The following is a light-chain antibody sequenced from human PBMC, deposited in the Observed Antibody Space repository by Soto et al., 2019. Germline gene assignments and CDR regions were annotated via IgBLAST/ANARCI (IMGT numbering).Light chain of an antibody. V-gene: IGKV4-1*01. J-gene: IGKJ4*01. CDR2: WAS. Sequence: DIVMTQSPDSLAVSLGERATMNCKCSRSVLYKSNNKNHLAWYQQKPGQPPQLIIYWASTRESGVPERFSGNGSGTDFTLTISSLEAEDVAFYWCQQYFDVPFTFGGGTKVEI. CDR3: QQYFDVPFT. CDR1: RSVLYKSNNKNH.